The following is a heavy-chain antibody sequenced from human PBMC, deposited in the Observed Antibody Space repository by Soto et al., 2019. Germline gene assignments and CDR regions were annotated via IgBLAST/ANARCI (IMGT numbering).Heavy chain of an antibody. V-gene: IGHV3-30-3*01. J-gene: IGHJ6*02. CDR2: TSYDGSNK. Sequence: QVQLVESGGGVVQPGRSLRLSCAASGFTFSSYAMHWVRQAPGKGLEWVAITSYDGSNKYYADSVKGRFTISRDNSKNTLYVKINSLRAEDTAVYYCARVDSSSPNYYYYAMDVWGQGTTVTVSS. CDR1: GFTFSSYA. D-gene: IGHD6-6*01. CDR3: ARVDSSSPNYYYYAMDV.